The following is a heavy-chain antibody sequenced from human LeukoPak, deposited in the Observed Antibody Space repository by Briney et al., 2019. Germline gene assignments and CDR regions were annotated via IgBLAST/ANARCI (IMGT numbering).Heavy chain of an antibody. Sequence: GGSLRLSCTASGLTFSTSGFNWVRQAPGKGLEWVASIGPTGSDRYHADSIKGRFTISRDNANNFLYLQINSLRAQDTAVYYCATETNGRHYDYWGQGTLITVSS. V-gene: IGHV3-21*06. CDR1: GLTFSTSG. CDR2: IGPTGSDR. CDR3: ATETNGRHYDY. J-gene: IGHJ4*02. D-gene: IGHD1-14*01.